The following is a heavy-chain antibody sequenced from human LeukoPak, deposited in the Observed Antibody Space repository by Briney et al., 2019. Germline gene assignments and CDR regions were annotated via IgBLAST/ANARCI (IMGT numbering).Heavy chain of an antibody. CDR1: GFTVSSNY. D-gene: IGHD2/OR15-2a*01. CDR2: IYSGGSI. V-gene: IGHV3-66*01. Sequence: GGSLRLSCAASGFTVSSNYMSWVRQAPGQGLEWVSIIYSGGSIYYADSVKGRFIISRDNSKNTLYLQMYSLRAEDTAVYYCARDGRALLSDWGQGTMVTVSS. CDR3: ARDGRALLSD. J-gene: IGHJ3*01.